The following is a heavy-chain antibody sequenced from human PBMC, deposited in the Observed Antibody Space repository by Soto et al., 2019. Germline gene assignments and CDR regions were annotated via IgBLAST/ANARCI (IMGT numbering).Heavy chain of an antibody. Sequence: EVQLVESGGGLVQPGGSLRLSCAASGFTVSSNYMSWVRQAPGKGLEWVSLIYSGGSTYYADSVKGRFTISRDNSKNTLYLQMNSLRAEDTAVYYCAREVALPAVTRGYWGQGTLVTVSS. D-gene: IGHD4-17*01. CDR1: GFTVSSNY. J-gene: IGHJ4*02. CDR2: IYSGGST. V-gene: IGHV3-66*01. CDR3: AREVALPAVTRGY.